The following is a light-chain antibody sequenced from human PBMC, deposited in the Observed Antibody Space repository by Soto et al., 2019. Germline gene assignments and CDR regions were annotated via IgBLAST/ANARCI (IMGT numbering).Light chain of an antibody. CDR2: EGN. CDR1: SGYVGTYSL. V-gene: IGLV2-23*01. J-gene: IGLJ2*01. CDR3: CSYGRSVSNVV. Sequence: QSVLAQPASVSGSPGQSITISCTGASGYVGTYSLVSWYQQHPGIAPKLIIYEGNKRPSGVSNRFSGSKSGSAASLTISGLQAEDEADYYCCSYGRSVSNVVFGGGTKVTVL.